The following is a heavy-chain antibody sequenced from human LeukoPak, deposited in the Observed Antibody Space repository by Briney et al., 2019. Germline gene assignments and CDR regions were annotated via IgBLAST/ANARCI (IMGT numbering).Heavy chain of an antibody. CDR1: GGSISSKSHY. CDR2: ISDTGYT. J-gene: IGHJ5*02. Sequence: SETLSLTCVVSGGSISSKSHYWGWIRQPPGKEVEWIGSISDTGYTYYNPSLKSRVTISIDTSKNHFSLNLTSVTAADMAVYFCARLVRSWYWFDPWGQGTLVTVSS. CDR3: ARLVRSWYWFDP. V-gene: IGHV4-39*02. D-gene: IGHD6-13*01.